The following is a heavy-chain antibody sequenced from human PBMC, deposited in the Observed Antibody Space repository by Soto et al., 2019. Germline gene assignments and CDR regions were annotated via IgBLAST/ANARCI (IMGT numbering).Heavy chain of an antibody. Sequence: QITLKESGPTLVKPTQTLTLTCSLSGFSLSTSGVGVGWIRQPPGKAPEWLALIYWHDDKRYSPSLKSRLTITKDTSKNQVVLTMTNMDLVDTATHYCAHRRCSGGSCYQTFDYWGQGTLVTVSS. V-gene: IGHV2-5*01. CDR3: AHRRCSGGSCYQTFDY. CDR1: GFSLSTSGVG. CDR2: IYWHDDK. D-gene: IGHD2-15*01. J-gene: IGHJ4*02.